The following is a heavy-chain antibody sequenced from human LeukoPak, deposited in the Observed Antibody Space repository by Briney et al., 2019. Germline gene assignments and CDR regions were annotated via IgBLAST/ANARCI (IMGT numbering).Heavy chain of an antibody. CDR3: TREVATSNYFDP. CDR2: INPKSGGT. V-gene: IGHV1-2*02. CDR1: GYTFTDYY. Sequence: ASVKVSCEASGYTFTDYYIHWVRQAPGQGLEWMGWINPKSGGTVHAQKFQDRLTMTRDTSISTASMELNRLKSDDTAIYYCTREVATSNYFDPWGQGTLLTISS. J-gene: IGHJ5*02. D-gene: IGHD1-7*01.